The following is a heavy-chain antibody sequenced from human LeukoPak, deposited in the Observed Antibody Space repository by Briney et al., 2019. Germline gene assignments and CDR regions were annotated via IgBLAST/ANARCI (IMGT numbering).Heavy chain of an antibody. J-gene: IGHJ4*02. D-gene: IGHD3-10*01. CDR2: IYYSGST. CDR1: GGSISSYY. Sequence: PSETLSFTCTVSGGSISSYYWSWIRQPPGKGLEWIGYIYYSGSTNYNPSLKSRVTISVDTSKNQFSLKLSSVTAADTAVYYCARSPYGSGSIDYWGQGTLVTVSS. CDR3: ARSPYGSGSIDY. V-gene: IGHV4-59*08.